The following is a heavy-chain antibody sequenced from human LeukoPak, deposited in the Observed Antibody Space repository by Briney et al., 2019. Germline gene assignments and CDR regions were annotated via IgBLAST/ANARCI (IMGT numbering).Heavy chain of an antibody. V-gene: IGHV3-30*18. CDR3: AKGGIVGVPAAEGFDP. J-gene: IGHJ5*02. Sequence: GRSLRLSCAASGFTFSSYGMHWVRQAPGKGLEWVAVISYDGSNKYYADSVKGRFTISRDNSKNTLYLQMNSLRAEDTAVYYCAKGGIVGVPAAEGFDPWGQGTLVTVSS. CDR2: ISYDGSNK. CDR1: GFTFSSYG. D-gene: IGHD2-2*01.